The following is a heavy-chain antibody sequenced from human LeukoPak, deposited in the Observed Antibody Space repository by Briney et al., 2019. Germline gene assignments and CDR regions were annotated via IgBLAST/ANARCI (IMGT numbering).Heavy chain of an antibody. CDR2: ISGSGGST. V-gene: IGHV3-23*01. CDR3: AKDGYGVLDY. J-gene: IGHJ4*02. CDR1: GFTFSDYV. D-gene: IGHD4-17*01. Sequence: GGSLRLSCAASGFTFSDYVMSWVRQAPGKGLEWVSDISGSGGSTHYADSVKGRFTISRENSQDTLYLQMNSLRAEDTAVYYCAKDGYGVLDYWGQGTLVTVSS.